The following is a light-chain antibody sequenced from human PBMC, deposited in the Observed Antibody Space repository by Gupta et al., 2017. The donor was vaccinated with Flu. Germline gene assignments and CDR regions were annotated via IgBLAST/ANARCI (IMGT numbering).Light chain of an antibody. Sequence: NFMLTQPHSVSESPGKTVTISCTRSSGGIASTFVHWYQQRPGGSPTTVSFEDNQRPSGVPDRFFGSTACSSTSASLPTSALKTDDAADDYYQHSDSSNVGVFGGGTKLTVL. CDR2: EDN. J-gene: IGLJ2*01. CDR1: SGGIASTF. V-gene: IGLV6-57*01. CDR3: QHSDSSNVGV.